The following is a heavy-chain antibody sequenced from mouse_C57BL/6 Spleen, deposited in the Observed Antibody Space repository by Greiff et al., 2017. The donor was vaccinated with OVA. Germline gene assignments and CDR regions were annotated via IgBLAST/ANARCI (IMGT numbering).Heavy chain of an antibody. V-gene: IGHV1-72*01. CDR3: ARDTTVVATYPGAY. CDR2: IDPNSGGT. CDR1: GYTFTSYW. D-gene: IGHD1-1*01. J-gene: IGHJ3*01. Sequence: VQLQQSGAELVKPGASVKLSCKASGYTFTSYWMHWVKQRPGRGLEWIGRIDPNSGGTKYNEKFKSKATLTVDKPSSTAYMQLSSLTSEDSAVYYCARDTTVVATYPGAYWGQGTLVTVSA.